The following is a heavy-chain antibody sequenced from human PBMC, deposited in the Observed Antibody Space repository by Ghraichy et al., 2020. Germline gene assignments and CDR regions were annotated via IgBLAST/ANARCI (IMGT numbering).Heavy chain of an antibody. D-gene: IGHD2-8*01. J-gene: IGHJ4*02. CDR3: VKDLFFSTAYCTNGVCYTS. V-gene: IGHV3-64D*06. Sequence: GGSLRLSCSASGFTFSSYAMHWVRQAPGKGLEYVSAISSNGGSTYYADSVKGRFTISRDNSKNTLYLQMSSLRAEDTAVYYCVKDLFFSTAYCTNGVCYTSWGQGTLVTVSS. CDR1: GFTFSSYA. CDR2: ISSNGGST.